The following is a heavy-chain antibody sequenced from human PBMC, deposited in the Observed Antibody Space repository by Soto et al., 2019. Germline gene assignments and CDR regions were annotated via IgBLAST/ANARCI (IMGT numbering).Heavy chain of an antibody. D-gene: IGHD2-21*01. CDR3: ARGIDHHGDYLAS. V-gene: IGHV3-53*01. Sequence: PLRLSCAASGFSVSNFFMTWVRQAPGKGLEWASVMYDGGRTFYADSVKGRLTISRDNSKNTVHLHMNTLRAEDTAVYYGARGIDHHGDYLASWGRGSLVTVSS. CDR2: MYDGGRT. CDR1: GFSVSNFF. J-gene: IGHJ5*02.